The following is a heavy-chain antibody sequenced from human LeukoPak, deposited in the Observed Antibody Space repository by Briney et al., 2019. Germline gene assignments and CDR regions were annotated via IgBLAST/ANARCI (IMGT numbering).Heavy chain of an antibody. CDR1: GFTFNDYA. CDR2: ILYDGYDK. D-gene: IGHD2-21*01. V-gene: IGHV3-30-3*01. J-gene: IGHJ4*02. CDR3: ARDFFPVVDSTWYEIGY. Sequence: GRSLRLSCAASGFTFNDYALYWVRQAPGKGLEWVTLILYDGYDKSYADSVRGRFTISRDNSRNTLYLQMDSLRSEDTAVYYCARDFFPVVDSTWYEIGYWGQGTLVTVSS.